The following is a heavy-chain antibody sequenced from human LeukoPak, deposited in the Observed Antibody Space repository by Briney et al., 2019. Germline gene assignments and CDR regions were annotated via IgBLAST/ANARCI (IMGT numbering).Heavy chain of an antibody. D-gene: IGHD6-13*01. Sequence: SETLSLTCTVSGASISRNYWTWIRQPPGKGLEWIGYMYYSGSTNYNPSLKSRVTMSVDTSKNQFSLKLSSVTAADTAVYYCAISYSSSWYGLEYFQHWGQGTLVTVSS. CDR2: MYYSGST. J-gene: IGHJ1*01. CDR1: GASISRNY. V-gene: IGHV4-59*01. CDR3: AISYSSSWYGLEYFQH.